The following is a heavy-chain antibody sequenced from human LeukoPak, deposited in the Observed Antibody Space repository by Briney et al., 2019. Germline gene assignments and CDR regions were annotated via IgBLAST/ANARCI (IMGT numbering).Heavy chain of an antibody. D-gene: IGHD2-21*02. CDR1: GFTFSNYW. CDR2: INNDGTRT. Sequence: PGGSLRLSCATSGFTFSNYWMHWVRQAPGKGLMWVSQINNDGTRTTYEDSVKGRFTISRDNAKNTVYLQLNNLRADDTPLYFCARDQGLPDFWGQGTLVTVSS. J-gene: IGHJ4*02. V-gene: IGHV3-74*01. CDR3: ARDQGLPDF.